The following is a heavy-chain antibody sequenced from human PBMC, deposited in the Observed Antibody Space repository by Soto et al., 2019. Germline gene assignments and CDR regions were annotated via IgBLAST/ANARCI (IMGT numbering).Heavy chain of an antibody. Sequence: EEQLVESGGGLVKPGGSLRLSCAASGFTFSNAWMNWVRQAPGKGLEWVGRIKANSDGAEADYTAPVKGRFIISRDDSADTVYLQMNSLKSEDTAMFYCTTNGRRMQLVLWSFAYCGRGTLVTVSS. CDR3: TTNGRRMQLVLWSFAY. V-gene: IGHV3-15*07. D-gene: IGHD2-8*01. CDR2: IKANSDGAEA. J-gene: IGHJ4*02. CDR1: GFTFSNAW.